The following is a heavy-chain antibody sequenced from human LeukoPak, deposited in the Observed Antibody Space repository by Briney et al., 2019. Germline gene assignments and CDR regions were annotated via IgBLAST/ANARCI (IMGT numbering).Heavy chain of an antibody. V-gene: IGHV3-33*01. Sequence: SLRISCAATEFTFSSHAMHWVRQAPGKGLEWVKVIWYDGSNKFYADSVKGRFAVSRENSKNTVFCRMNSLRGEDTAVYYCVRWSTAFDYWGQGALVTVS. CDR3: VRWSTAFDY. CDR1: EFTFSSHA. CDR2: IWYDGSNK. J-gene: IGHJ4*02. D-gene: IGHD2-15*01.